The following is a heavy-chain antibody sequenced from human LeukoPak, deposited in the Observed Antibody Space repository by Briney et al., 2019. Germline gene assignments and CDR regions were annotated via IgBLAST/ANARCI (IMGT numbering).Heavy chain of an antibody. J-gene: IGHJ4*02. CDR2: IYYSGTT. Sequence: SETLSLTCAVYGGSFSGYYWSWIRQHPGKGLEWIGYIYYSGTTYYNPSLKSRVTISVDTSKNQFSLKLSSVTAADTALYYCARGGPFPFDYWGQGTLVTVSS. V-gene: IGHV4-34*09. D-gene: IGHD3-16*01. CDR1: GGSFSGYY. CDR3: ARGGPFPFDY.